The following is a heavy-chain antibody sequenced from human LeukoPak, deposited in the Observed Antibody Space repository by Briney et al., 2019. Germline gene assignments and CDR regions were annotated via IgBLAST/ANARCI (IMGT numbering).Heavy chain of an antibody. Sequence: SETLSLTCTVSGGSISSGDYYWSWIRQPPGKGLEWIGYIYYSGSTYYNPSLKSRVTISVDTSKNQFSLKLSSVTAADTAVYYCPREYFDHMDVWGKGTTVTVPS. D-gene: IGHD3-9*01. CDR3: PREYFDHMDV. CDR1: GGSISSGDYY. CDR2: IYYSGST. J-gene: IGHJ6*03. V-gene: IGHV4-30-4*08.